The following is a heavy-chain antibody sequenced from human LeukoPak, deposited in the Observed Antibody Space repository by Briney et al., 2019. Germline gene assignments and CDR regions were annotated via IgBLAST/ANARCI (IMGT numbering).Heavy chain of an antibody. D-gene: IGHD3-10*01. CDR1: GFTFSSYA. CDR3: ARDPYGSGFQDY. V-gene: IGHV3-30*04. J-gene: IGHJ4*02. CDR2: ISYDGSNK. Sequence: GGSLRLSCAASGFTFSSYAMHWVRQAPGKGLEWVAVISYDGSNKYYADSVKGRFTISRDNSKNTLYLQMNSLRAEDTAVYYCARDPYGSGFQDYWGQGTLVNVSS.